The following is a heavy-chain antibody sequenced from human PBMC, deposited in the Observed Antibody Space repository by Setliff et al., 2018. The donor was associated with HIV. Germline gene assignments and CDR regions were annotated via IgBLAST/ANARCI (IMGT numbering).Heavy chain of an antibody. CDR2: SYSDYYT. CDR1: GFSVSNKF. J-gene: IGHJ3*02. CDR3: ARGVTWVRGGRGDS. Sequence: PGGSLRLSCAVSGFSVSNKFMTWVRQAPGKGLEWVSISYSDYYTYYADSIKGRFTISRDRSKNTLYLQMTSLRAEDTAVYYCARGVTWVRGGRGDSWGQGTMVTVSS. V-gene: IGHV3-66*01. D-gene: IGHD3-10*01.